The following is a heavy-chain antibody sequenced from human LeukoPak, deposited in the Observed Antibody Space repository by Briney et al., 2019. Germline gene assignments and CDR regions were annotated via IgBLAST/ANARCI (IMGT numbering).Heavy chain of an antibody. CDR2: IYHSGST. J-gene: IGHJ4*02. CDR1: GYSISSGYY. CDR3: ARGSSPYCSAGNCYIDY. V-gene: IGHV4-38-2*01. D-gene: IGHD2-15*01. Sequence: PSETLSLTCAVSGYSISSGYYWGWIRPPPGKGLEWIGSIYHSGSTYYNPSLKSRVTISVDTSKNQFSLKLSSVTAADTAVYYCARGSSPYCSAGNCYIDYWGQGTLVTVSS.